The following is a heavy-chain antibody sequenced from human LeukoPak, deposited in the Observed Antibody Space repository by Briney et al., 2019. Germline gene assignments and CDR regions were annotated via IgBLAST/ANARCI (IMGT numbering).Heavy chain of an antibody. V-gene: IGHV3-23*01. CDR2: ISGSGGST. CDR1: GFTFSSYG. J-gene: IGHJ4*02. D-gene: IGHD6-19*01. Sequence: PGGSLRLSCAASGFTFSSYGMSWVRQAPGKGLEWVSAISGSGGSTFYADSVKGRFTISRDNSKNTLYLQMNSLRAEDTAVYYCAKEGVAVAGPIPNGWGGYFDYWGQGTLVTVSS. CDR3: AKEGVAVAGPIPNGWGGYFDY.